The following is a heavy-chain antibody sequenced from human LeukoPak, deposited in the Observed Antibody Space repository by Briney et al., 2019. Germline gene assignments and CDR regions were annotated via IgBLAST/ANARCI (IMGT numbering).Heavy chain of an antibody. CDR1: GFTFSNYW. CDR3: ARDGYSSSFYFDY. Sequence: GGSLRLSCAASGFTFSNYWMHWVRQAPGKGLVWVSRINSDGSRTTYADSVKGRFTISIDNAKNTLYLQMNSLRAEDTAVYYCARDGYSSSFYFDYWGQGTLVTVSS. D-gene: IGHD6-6*01. CDR2: INSDGSRT. V-gene: IGHV3-74*01. J-gene: IGHJ4*02.